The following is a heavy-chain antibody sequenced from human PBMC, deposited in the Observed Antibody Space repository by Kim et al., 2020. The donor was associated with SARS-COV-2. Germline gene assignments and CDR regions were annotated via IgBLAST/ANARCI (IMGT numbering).Heavy chain of an antibody. J-gene: IGHJ3*02. CDR2: IYHSGST. Sequence: SETLSLTCAVSGGSISSSNWWSWVRQPPGKGLEWIGEIYHSGSTNYNPSLKSRVTISVDKSKNQFSLKLSSVTAADTAVYYCARLRQLAPERESDDFDIWGQGTMVTVSS. CDR1: GGSISSSNW. D-gene: IGHD6-13*01. V-gene: IGHV4-4*02. CDR3: ARLRQLAPERESDDFDI.